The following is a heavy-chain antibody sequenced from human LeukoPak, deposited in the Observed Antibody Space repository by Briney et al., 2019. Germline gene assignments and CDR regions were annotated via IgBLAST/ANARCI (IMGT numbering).Heavy chain of an antibody. CDR2: ISGSGGST. V-gene: IGHV3-23*01. J-gene: IGHJ4*02. Sequence: GGSLRLSCAASGFTFSSYWMSWVRQAPGKGLEWVSAISGSGGSTYYADSVKGRFTISRDNSKNTLYLQMNSLRAEDTAVYYCAKARYYYDSSGAFDYWGQGTLVTVSS. D-gene: IGHD3-22*01. CDR3: AKARYYYDSSGAFDY. CDR1: GFTFSSYW.